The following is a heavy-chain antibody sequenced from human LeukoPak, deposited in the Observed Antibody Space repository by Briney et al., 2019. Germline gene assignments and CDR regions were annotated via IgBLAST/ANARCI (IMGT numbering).Heavy chain of an antibody. D-gene: IGHD2-15*01. CDR2: INSDGSST. Sequence: GGSLRLSWAASGFTFSSYWMHWVRHVPGKGLVWVSHINSDGSSTNYADSVKGRFAISRDNVKNTLYLHMNSLRAEDTAVYYCARDLGGGWYFNWGQGTLVTVSS. V-gene: IGHV3-74*01. J-gene: IGHJ4*02. CDR1: GFTFSSYW. CDR3: ARDLGGGWYFN.